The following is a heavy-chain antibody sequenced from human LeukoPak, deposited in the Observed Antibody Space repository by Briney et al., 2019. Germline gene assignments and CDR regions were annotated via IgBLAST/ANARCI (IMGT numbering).Heavy chain of an antibody. J-gene: IGHJ4*02. V-gene: IGHV1-18*01. CDR3: ARAVDYDSWGSGLPSPGSRAYYFDY. D-gene: IGHD3-22*01. CDR1: GYTFTSYG. CDR2: ISAYNGNT. Sequence: ASVKVSCKASGYTFTSYGISWVRQAPGQGLEWMGWISAYNGNTNYAQKLQGRVTMTTDTSTSTAYMELRSLRSDDTAVYYCARAVDYDSWGSGLPSPGSRAYYFDYWGQGTLVTVSS.